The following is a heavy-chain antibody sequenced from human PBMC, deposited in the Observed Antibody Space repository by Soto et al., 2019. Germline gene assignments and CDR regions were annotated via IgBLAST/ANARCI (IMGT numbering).Heavy chain of an antibody. CDR3: ARAVARGVKTIYYYYGMDV. J-gene: IGHJ6*02. CDR1: GXTFSNFA. CDR2: INPGNGNT. D-gene: IGHD3-10*01. V-gene: IGHV1-3*01. Sequence: QVQXXQSXXEVXXXGXSVXVSCXASGXTFSNFAMXXVRQAPXXXXXXXGWINPGNGNTKYSQTFQGRVTITRDTSASTAXXELXXXRXXXTAVYYCARAVARGVKTIYYYYGMDVWGQGTTVTVSS.